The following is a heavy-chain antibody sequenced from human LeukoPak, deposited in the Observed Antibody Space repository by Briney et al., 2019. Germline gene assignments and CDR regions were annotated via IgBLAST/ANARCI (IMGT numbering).Heavy chain of an antibody. D-gene: IGHD3-10*01. J-gene: IGHJ4*02. CDR2: ISAYNGNT. V-gene: IGHV1-18*01. CDR3: ARDQLDYYGSGSPGDY. Sequence: ASVKVSCKASGFTFTSYGISWVRQAPGQGLEWMGWISAYNGNTNYAQKLQGRVTMTTDTSTSTAYMELRSLRSDDTAVCYCARDQLDYYGSGSPGDYWGQGTLVTVSS. CDR1: GFTFTSYG.